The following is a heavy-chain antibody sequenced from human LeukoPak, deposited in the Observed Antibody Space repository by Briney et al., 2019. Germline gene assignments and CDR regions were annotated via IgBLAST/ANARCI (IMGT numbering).Heavy chain of an antibody. CDR3: AKDDAWLRFGE. CDR2: ISPSGDIT. Sequence: GGTLRLSCTASGFTFSNHGMNWVRQAPGKGLEWVSGISPSGDITYYADSVKGRFTISRDNSKNTLYLEVISLTAEDTAVYYCAKDDAWLRFGEWSQGTLVTVSS. D-gene: IGHD3-10*01. V-gene: IGHV3-23*01. J-gene: IGHJ4*02. CDR1: GFTFSNHG.